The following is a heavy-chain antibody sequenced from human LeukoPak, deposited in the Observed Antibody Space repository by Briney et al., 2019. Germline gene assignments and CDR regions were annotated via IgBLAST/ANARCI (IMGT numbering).Heavy chain of an antibody. V-gene: IGHV4-59*01. CDR3: ASSKVRGVIRALDY. CDR2: IYYSGNT. Sequence: SETLSLTCTVSGGSISSYYWSWIRQPPGKGLEWIGYIYYSGNTNYNPSLKSRVTISVDTSKNQFSLKLSSVTAADTAVYYCASSKVRGVIRALDYWGQGTLVTVSS. CDR1: GGSISSYY. J-gene: IGHJ4*02. D-gene: IGHD3-10*01.